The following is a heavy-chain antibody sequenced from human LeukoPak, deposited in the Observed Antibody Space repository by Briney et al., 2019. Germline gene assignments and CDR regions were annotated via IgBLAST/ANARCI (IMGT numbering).Heavy chain of an antibody. CDR2: INPSGGST. Sequence: ASVKVSCKASGYTFTGYYMHWVRQAPGQGLEWMGIINPSGGSTSYAQKFQGRVTMTRDTSTSTVYMELSSLRSEDTAVYYCARDERGGSYLTAYDYWGQGTLVTVSS. V-gene: IGHV1-46*01. CDR1: GYTFTGYY. J-gene: IGHJ4*02. D-gene: IGHD1-26*01. CDR3: ARDERGGSYLTAYDY.